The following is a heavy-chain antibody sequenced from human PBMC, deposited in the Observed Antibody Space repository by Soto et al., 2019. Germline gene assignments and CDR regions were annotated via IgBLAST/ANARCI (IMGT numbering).Heavy chain of an antibody. D-gene: IGHD4-17*01. CDR3: AHRTTTVTWWFDP. Sequence: QITLKESGPTLVKPTQTLTLTCTFSGFSLTTSGVGVGWIRQPPGKALEWLALIYWDDDKRYSPSLKSRLTPTXYXPKNPVVLTMPTMDPADTATYFCAHRTTTVTWWFDPWGQGTLVTVSS. J-gene: IGHJ5*02. CDR1: GFSLTTSGVG. CDR2: IYWDDDK. V-gene: IGHV2-5*02.